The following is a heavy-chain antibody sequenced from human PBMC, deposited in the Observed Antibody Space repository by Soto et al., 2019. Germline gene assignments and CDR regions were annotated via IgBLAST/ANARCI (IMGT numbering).Heavy chain of an antibody. V-gene: IGHV3-21*02. Sequence: EVQLVESEGGLVKPGGSLRLSCAASGFIFSQYSMNWVRQAPGKGLEWVSSISSTGALMYYADSVKGRFTISRDDADNSLYLQMNSLRVEDTAVYYCARDRLARGIPVAGRIDYWGQGALVTVSS. CDR1: GFIFSQYS. D-gene: IGHD6-19*01. CDR3: ARDRLARGIPVAGRIDY. J-gene: IGHJ4*02. CDR2: ISSTGALM.